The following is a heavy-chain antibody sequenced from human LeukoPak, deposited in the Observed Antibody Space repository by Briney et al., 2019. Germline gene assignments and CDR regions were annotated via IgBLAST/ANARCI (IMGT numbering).Heavy chain of an antibody. D-gene: IGHD4-17*01. CDR3: AREGIYGPHFDY. J-gene: IGHJ4*02. V-gene: IGHV1-69*04. Sequence: VASVKVSCKASGGTFSSYAISWVRQAPGQGLEWMGRIIPILGIANYAQKFQGRVTITADKSTSTAYMELSSLRSEDTAVYYCAREGIYGPHFDYWGQGTLVTVSS. CDR2: IIPILGIA. CDR1: GGTFSSYA.